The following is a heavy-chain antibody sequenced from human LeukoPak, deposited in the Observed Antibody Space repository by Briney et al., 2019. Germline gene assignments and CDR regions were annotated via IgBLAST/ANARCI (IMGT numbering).Heavy chain of an antibody. CDR3: VKGTGDYRVGSVSADY. Sequence: GGSLRLSCAASGFTLSSYAMSWVRQAPGKGLEWVSSITGSGATTFYADSVKGRFTISKDNSKNTVYLQMNSLGAEDTALYYCVKGTGDYRVGSVSADYWGQGTLVTVSS. V-gene: IGHV3-23*01. J-gene: IGHJ4*02. D-gene: IGHD4-17*01. CDR1: GFTLSSYA. CDR2: ITGSGATT.